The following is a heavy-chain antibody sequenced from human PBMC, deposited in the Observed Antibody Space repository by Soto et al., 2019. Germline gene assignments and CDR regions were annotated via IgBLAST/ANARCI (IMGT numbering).Heavy chain of an antibody. CDR1: GGSIRGYD. Sequence: SETLSLTCPVSGGSIRGYDVSWIRKPPGKGLEWIGYIYYSGSTNYNPSLKSRATISVDTSKNQFSLKLSSVTAADTAVYYCARGGSDDYGDPYFDYWGQGTLVTVSS. V-gene: IGHV4-59*01. D-gene: IGHD4-17*01. CDR2: IYYSGST. CDR3: ARGGSDDYGDPYFDY. J-gene: IGHJ4*02.